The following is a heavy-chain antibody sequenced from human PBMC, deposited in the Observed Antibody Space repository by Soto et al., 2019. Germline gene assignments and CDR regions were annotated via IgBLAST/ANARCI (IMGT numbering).Heavy chain of an antibody. J-gene: IGHJ4*02. D-gene: IGHD3-10*01. CDR3: AKDRHYPRDYFHY. Sequence: EVHLLESGGGLVQPGGSLRLSCAASGFTFSSSAISWVRQAPGKGLEWVSAVSANGQGIYYADSVRGRFTISRDNSKNTVFVHMDSLSDEDKAVYYCAKDRHYPRDYFHYWGQGTLVTVSS. CDR1: GFTFSSSA. V-gene: IGHV3-23*01. CDR2: VSANGQGI.